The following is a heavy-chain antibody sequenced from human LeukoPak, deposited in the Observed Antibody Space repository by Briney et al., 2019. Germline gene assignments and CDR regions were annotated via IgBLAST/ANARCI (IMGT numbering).Heavy chain of an antibody. V-gene: IGHV3-23*01. J-gene: IGHJ4*02. CDR3: AKDRGRRFEAKAFDY. CDR2: ISGSGGST. CDR1: GFTFSSYA. Sequence: AGGSLRLSCAASGFTFSSYAMSWVRQAPGKGLEWVSAISGSGGSTYYADSVKGRFTISRDNSKNTLYLQMNSLRAEVTAVYYCAKDRGRRFEAKAFDYWGQGTLVTVSS. D-gene: IGHD3-10*01.